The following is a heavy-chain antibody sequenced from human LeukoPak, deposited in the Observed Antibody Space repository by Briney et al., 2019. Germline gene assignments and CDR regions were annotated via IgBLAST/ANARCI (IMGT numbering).Heavy chain of an antibody. V-gene: IGHV1-46*01. Sequence: ASVKVSCKASGYTFTSYYIHWVRQAPGQGLEWMGVINPSGGGTSYAQKFQGRVTMTKDTSTSTVYMDLRSLRSEDTAVYFCARDMLAVPSNWFDPWGQGTLVTVSS. CDR2: INPSGGGT. J-gene: IGHJ5*02. D-gene: IGHD2-8*01. CDR1: GYTFTSYY. CDR3: ARDMLAVPSNWFDP.